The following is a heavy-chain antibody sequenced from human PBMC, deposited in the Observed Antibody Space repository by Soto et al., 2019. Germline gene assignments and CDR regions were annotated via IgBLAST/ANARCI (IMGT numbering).Heavy chain of an antibody. J-gene: IGHJ2*01. D-gene: IGHD6-6*01. CDR1: GYTFTSYA. CDR3: ASTGALAARPRPNTRSAFGYFDL. V-gene: IGHV1-18*01. Sequence: ASVKVSCKASGYTFTSYAISWVRQAPGQGLEWMGWISGNTGDTRYAQKLQGRVTMTTATSTSTVYMELRRLRSDDTAVYYCASTGALAARPRPNTRSAFGYFDLWGRGTLVTVSS. CDR2: ISGNTGDT.